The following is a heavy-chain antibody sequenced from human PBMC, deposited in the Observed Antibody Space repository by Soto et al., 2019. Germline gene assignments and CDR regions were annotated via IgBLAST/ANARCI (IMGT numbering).Heavy chain of an antibody. J-gene: IGHJ3*02. CDR1: GFTVSNTA. V-gene: IGHV3-23*01. D-gene: IGHD2-21*02. CDR2: FSGRSKST. CDR3: AKGIDCGADCHSYDTFDI. Sequence: GGSLRLSCAASGFTVSNTAMTWVRQAPGKGLEWVSAFSGRSKSTYYATSVKGRFTISKDNSKNTLYLQMNSLRAEDTALYYCAKGIDCGADCHSYDTFDIWGQGTVVTVSS.